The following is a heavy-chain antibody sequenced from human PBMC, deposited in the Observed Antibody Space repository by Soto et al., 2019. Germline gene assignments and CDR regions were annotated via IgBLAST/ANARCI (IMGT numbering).Heavy chain of an antibody. Sequence: PGGSLRLSCAVSGFTFTTNAMNWVRQAPGKGLEWVSAISGSGGTTYYADSVKGRFTISRDNSKNTLYLQMNSLRAEDTAVYYCAKDRGDYDGSGYRPNYFDYWGQGTLVTVSS. CDR2: ISGSGGTT. V-gene: IGHV3-23*01. CDR1: GFTFTTNA. D-gene: IGHD3-22*01. J-gene: IGHJ4*02. CDR3: AKDRGDYDGSGYRPNYFDY.